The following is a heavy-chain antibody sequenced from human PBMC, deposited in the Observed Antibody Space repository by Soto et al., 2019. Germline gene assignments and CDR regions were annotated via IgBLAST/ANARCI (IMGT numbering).Heavy chain of an antibody. J-gene: IGHJ4*02. CDR1: GGTFSSYA. V-gene: IGHV1-69*06. Sequence: GASVKVSCKASGGTFSSYAISWVRQAPGQGLEWMGGIIPIFGTANYAQKFQGRVTITADKSTSTAYMELSSLRSEDTAVYYCARSQVTAIRSPFDYWGQGTLVTVSS. CDR3: ARSQVTAIRSPFDY. CDR2: IIPIFGTA. D-gene: IGHD2-21*02.